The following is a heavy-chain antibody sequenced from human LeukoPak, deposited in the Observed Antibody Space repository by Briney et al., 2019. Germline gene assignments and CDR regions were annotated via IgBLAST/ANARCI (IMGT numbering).Heavy chain of an antibody. CDR1: GFTFSSYG. J-gene: IGHJ4*02. CDR2: ISYDGSNK. D-gene: IGHD3-16*02. V-gene: IGHV3-30*18. CDR3: AKDRAKLTNTFGGVIVPPDY. Sequence: PGRSLRLSCAASGFTFSSYGMHWVRQAPDKGLEWVAVISYDGSNKYYADSVKGRFTISRDNSKNTLYLQMNSLRAEDTAVYYCAKDRAKLTNTFGGVIVPPDYWGQGTLVTVSS.